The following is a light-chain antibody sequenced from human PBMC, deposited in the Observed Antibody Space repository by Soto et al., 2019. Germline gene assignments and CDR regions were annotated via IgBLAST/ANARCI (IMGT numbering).Light chain of an antibody. CDR2: DAS. CDR1: QGFTSA. V-gene: IGKV1-13*02. J-gene: IGKJ4*01. Sequence: ALQFTPSPSSLSSSVGDRVTITFRASQGFTSALAWYQQKPGKAPKLLIYDASSLESGVPARFSGSGSGTDFTLTISCLQPEDFATYYCQQFSTYPLTFGGGTKVDIK. CDR3: QQFSTYPLT.